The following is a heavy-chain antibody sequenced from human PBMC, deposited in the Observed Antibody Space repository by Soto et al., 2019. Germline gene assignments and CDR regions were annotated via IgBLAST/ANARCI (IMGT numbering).Heavy chain of an antibody. Sequence: GGSLRLSCAASGFTFRLHAMSWVRQAPGKGLEWVSSISGGGVRTYYTDSVRGRFIISRDNAKTSLYLQMNSLRAEDTAVYYCASYSYVSGSRSFDYWGQGTLVTVSS. D-gene: IGHD3-10*01. CDR1: GFTFRLHA. CDR3: ASYSYVSGSRSFDY. CDR2: ISGGGVRT. J-gene: IGHJ4*02. V-gene: IGHV3-23*01.